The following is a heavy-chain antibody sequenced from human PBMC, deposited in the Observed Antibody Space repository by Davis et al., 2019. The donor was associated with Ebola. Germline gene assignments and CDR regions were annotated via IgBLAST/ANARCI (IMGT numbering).Heavy chain of an antibody. CDR3: ARDVRGITGPSEY. V-gene: IGHV1-18*01. J-gene: IGHJ4*02. CDR2: ISTYNGNT. CDR1: GYSFTDDG. D-gene: IGHD1-1*01. Sequence: ASVKVSCKASGYSFTDDGISWVRQDPGQGLEWMGWISTYNGNTNYAQKVQGRITMTTDTSTSTAYMELRSLRSDDTARYYCARDVRGITGPSEYWGQGTLVTVSS.